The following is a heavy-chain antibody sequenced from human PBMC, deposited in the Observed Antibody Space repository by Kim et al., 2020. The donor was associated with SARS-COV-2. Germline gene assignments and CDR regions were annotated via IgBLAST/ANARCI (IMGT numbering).Heavy chain of an antibody. CDR1: GFTFSDYD. Sequence: GGSLRLSCAASGFTFSDYDMSWIRQAPGKGLEWVSYISGSSGYTNYADSVKGRFTISRDNSKNSLYLQMNSLRAEDTAVYYCARGGGSSSCYASLWGQGTLVTVSS. J-gene: IGHJ4*02. CDR2: ISGSSGYT. CDR3: ARGGGSSSCYASL. D-gene: IGHD2-2*01. V-gene: IGHV3-11*05.